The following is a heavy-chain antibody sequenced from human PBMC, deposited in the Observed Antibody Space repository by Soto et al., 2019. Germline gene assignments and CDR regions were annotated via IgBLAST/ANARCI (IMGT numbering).Heavy chain of an antibody. J-gene: IGHJ6*02. CDR1: CGSIGSGGYS. V-gene: IGHV4-30-2*01. Sequence: SETLCLTWAVSCGSIGSGGYSWSWIRQPPGKGLEWIGYIYHSGSTYYNPSLKGRVTMSVDRSKNQFSLKLSSVTAADTAVYYCARVSTIFGVGYYYGMDVWGQGTTVTVSS. CDR2: IYHSGST. D-gene: IGHD3-3*01. CDR3: ARVSTIFGVGYYYGMDV.